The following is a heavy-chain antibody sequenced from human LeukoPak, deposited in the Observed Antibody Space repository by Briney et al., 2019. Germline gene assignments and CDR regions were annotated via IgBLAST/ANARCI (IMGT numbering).Heavy chain of an antibody. CDR1: GFTFSSYN. J-gene: IGHJ4*02. V-gene: IGHV3-48*01. CDR3: ARVAATLPGIDY. D-gene: IGHD2-15*01. CDR2: ISVGGRSI. Sequence: GGSLRLSCAASGFTFSSYNFHWVRQAPGKGLEWVSYISVGGRSIYFADSVKGRFTISRDNAKNSLNLQMNSLRAEDTAVYYCARVAATLPGIDYWGQGTLVTVSS.